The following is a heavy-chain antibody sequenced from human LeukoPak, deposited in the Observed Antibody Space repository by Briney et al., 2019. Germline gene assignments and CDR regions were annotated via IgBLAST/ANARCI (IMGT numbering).Heavy chain of an antibody. CDR2: ISGSGGST. D-gene: IGHD2-15*01. Sequence: PGGSLRLSCAASGSTFSSYAMSWVRQAPGKGLEWVSAISGSGGSTYYADSVKGRFTISRDNSKNTLYLQMNSLRAEDTAVYYCATLGGCSGGSCYTGGYYYYYMDVWGKGTTVTVSS. V-gene: IGHV3-23*01. CDR3: ATLGGCSGGSCYTGGYYYYYMDV. J-gene: IGHJ6*03. CDR1: GSTFSSYA.